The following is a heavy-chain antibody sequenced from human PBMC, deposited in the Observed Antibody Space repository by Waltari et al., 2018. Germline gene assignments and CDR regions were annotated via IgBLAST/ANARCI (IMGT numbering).Heavy chain of an antibody. CDR1: GNSFTGHY. V-gene: IGHV1-2*02. J-gene: IGHJ4*02. CDR2: INPNSGGT. Sequence: QVQLVQSGAEVKKPGASVKVSCKASGNSFTGHYIHWVRQAPGQGLEWMGWINPNSGGTMYGEKFQGRVTMTRDTSITTLYMELSSLRSDDTAVYYCARVWFHSGLDYWGQGTLVTASS. D-gene: IGHD6-19*01. CDR3: ARVWFHSGLDY.